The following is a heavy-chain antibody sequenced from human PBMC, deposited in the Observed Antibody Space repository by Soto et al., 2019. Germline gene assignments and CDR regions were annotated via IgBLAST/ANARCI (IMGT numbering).Heavy chain of an antibody. D-gene: IGHD6-19*01. Sequence: GGSLRLSCAASGFTFSSYGMHWVRQAPGKGLEWMAVIWYDGSNKYYADSVKGRFTISRDNSKNTLYLQMNSLRAEDTAVYYSASDDWYSGVGYCGEGTLVTGSS. CDR3: ASDDWYSGVGY. CDR2: IWYDGSNK. J-gene: IGHJ4*02. V-gene: IGHV3-33*01. CDR1: GFTFSSYG.